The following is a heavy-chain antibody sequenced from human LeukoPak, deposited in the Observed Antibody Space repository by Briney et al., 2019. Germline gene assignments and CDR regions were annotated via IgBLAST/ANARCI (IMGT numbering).Heavy chain of an antibody. Sequence: ASVKVSCKASGYTFTSDGISWVRQAPGQGLEWMGWISAYNGNTNYAQKLQGRVTMTTDTSTSTAYMELRSLRSDDTAVYYCARRGRIVGATTSFDYWGQGTLVTVSS. CDR3: ARRGRIVGATTSFDY. CDR1: GYTFTSDG. J-gene: IGHJ4*02. D-gene: IGHD1-26*01. V-gene: IGHV1-18*01. CDR2: ISAYNGNT.